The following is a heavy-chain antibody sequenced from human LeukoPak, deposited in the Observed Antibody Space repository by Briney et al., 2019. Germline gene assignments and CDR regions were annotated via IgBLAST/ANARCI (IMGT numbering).Heavy chain of an antibody. J-gene: IGHJ4*02. CDR1: GFTFSSYS. Sequence: PGGSLRLSCAASGFTFSSYSMNWVRQAPGKGLEWVSSISSSSSYIHYADSVKGRFTISRENAKNSLYLQMNSLRAGDTAVYYCASGRWGALDYWGQGTLVTVSS. V-gene: IGHV3-21*01. D-gene: IGHD1-26*01. CDR3: ASGRWGALDY. CDR2: ISSSSSYI.